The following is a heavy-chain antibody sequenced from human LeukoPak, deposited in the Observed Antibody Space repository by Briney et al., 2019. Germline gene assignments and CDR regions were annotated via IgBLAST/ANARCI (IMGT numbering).Heavy chain of an antibody. Sequence: SQTLSLTCTVSGGSISSYYWNWIRQPPGKGLEWIGYIYYSGSTNYNPSLKSRVTTSVDTSKNQFSLKLSSVTAADTAVYYCARERLGYYDRSGLDYWGQGTLVTVSS. J-gene: IGHJ4*02. D-gene: IGHD3-22*01. CDR1: GGSISSYY. CDR3: ARERLGYYDRSGLDY. CDR2: IYYSGST. V-gene: IGHV4-59*01.